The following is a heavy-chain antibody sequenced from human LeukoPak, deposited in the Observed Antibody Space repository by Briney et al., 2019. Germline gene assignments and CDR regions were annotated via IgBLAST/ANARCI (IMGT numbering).Heavy chain of an antibody. CDR3: AKVDILTGAPSVYWYYGMDV. Sequence: PGRSLRLSCAASGFTFSSYGMHWVRQAPGKGLEWVAVISYDGSNKYYADSVKGRFPISRDNSKNTLYLQMNSLRAEDTAVYYCAKVDILTGAPSVYWYYGMDVWGKGTTVTVSS. D-gene: IGHD3-9*01. V-gene: IGHV3-30*18. J-gene: IGHJ6*04. CDR2: ISYDGSNK. CDR1: GFTFSSYG.